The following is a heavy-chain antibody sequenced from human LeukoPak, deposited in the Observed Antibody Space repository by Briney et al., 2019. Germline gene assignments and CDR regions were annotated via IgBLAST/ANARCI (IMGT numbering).Heavy chain of an antibody. Sequence: GESLKISCKGSGYSFTSYWIGWVRQMPGKGLEWMGIIYPGDSDTRYSPSFQGQVTISADKSISTAYLQWSSLKASDTAMYYCARIPGINGVHYYFDYWGQGTLVTVSS. V-gene: IGHV5-51*01. CDR3: ARIPGINGVHYYFDY. J-gene: IGHJ4*02. D-gene: IGHD2-8*01. CDR2: IYPGDSDT. CDR1: GYSFTSYW.